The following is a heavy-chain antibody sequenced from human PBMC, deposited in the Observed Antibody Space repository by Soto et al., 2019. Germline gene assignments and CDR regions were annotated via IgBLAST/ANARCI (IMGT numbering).Heavy chain of an antibody. V-gene: IGHV1-2*02. J-gene: IGHJ4*02. CDR3: ARGHGRQNFDN. CDR2: IIPYSDGT. Sequence: QVQLVQSGAEVKQPGASVTVSCRTSGYTFSSYTMQWVRQAPGQGLQWMGGIIPYSDGTNYAPRFQGRVTMAANTSINTAYMVVRRLTSDDTATYYCARGHGRQNFDNWGQGTLVTVSS. CDR1: GYTFSSYT.